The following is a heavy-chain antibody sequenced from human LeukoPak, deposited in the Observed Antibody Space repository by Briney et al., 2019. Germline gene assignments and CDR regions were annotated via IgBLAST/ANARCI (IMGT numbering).Heavy chain of an antibody. CDR3: ARLSRDGYNLESFPRTRDDY. D-gene: IGHD5-24*01. J-gene: IGHJ4*02. CDR1: GYTFTSYG. V-gene: IGHV1-18*01. Sequence: ASVKVSCKASGYTFTSYGISWVRQAPGQGLEWMGWISAYNGNTNYAQKLQGRVTMTTDTSTSTAYMELRSLRSDDTAVYYCARLSRDGYNLESFPRTRDDYWGQGTLVTVSS. CDR2: ISAYNGNT.